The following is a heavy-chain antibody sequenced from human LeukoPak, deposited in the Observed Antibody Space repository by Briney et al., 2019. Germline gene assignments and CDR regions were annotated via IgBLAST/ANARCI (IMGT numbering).Heavy chain of an antibody. CDR2: ISYDGSNK. D-gene: IGHD1-7*01. J-gene: IGHJ4*02. CDR3: AKDVVTGTTAYYFDY. CDR1: GFTFSSYG. Sequence: GGSLRVSCAASGFTFSSYGMHWVRQAPGKGLEWVAVISYDGSNKYYADSVKGRFTISRDNSKNTLYLQMNSLRAEDTAVYYCAKDVVTGTTAYYFDYWGQGTLVTVSS. V-gene: IGHV3-30*18.